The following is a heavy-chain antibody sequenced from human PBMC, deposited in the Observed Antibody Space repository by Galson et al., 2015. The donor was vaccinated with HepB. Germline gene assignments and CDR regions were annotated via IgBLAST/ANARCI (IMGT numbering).Heavy chain of an antibody. J-gene: IGHJ3*02. CDR3: ARDSSHDYVWGSYRSPDAFDI. CDR1: GFTFSSYS. CDR2: ISSSSSYI. V-gene: IGHV3-21*01. Sequence: LRLSCAASGFTFSSYSMNWVRQAPGKGLEWVSSISSSSSYIYYADSVKGRFTISRDNAKNSLYLQMNSLRAEDTAVYYCARDSSHDYVWGSYRSPDAFDIWGQGTMVTVSS. D-gene: IGHD3-16*02.